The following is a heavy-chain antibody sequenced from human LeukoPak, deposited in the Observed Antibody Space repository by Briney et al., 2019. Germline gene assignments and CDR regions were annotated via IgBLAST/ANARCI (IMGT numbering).Heavy chain of an antibody. D-gene: IGHD2-2*01. CDR3: ARSFASSISCFDY. Sequence: ASVKVSCKASGYTFTTYCIHWLRQAPGQGPQWMGIINPSGGTASYAQKLQGRVTMTRDTSTSTVYMELSSLRSEDTAVYYCARSFASSISCFDYWGQGTLVTVSS. J-gene: IGHJ4*02. V-gene: IGHV1-46*04. CDR2: INPSGGTA. CDR1: GYTFTTYC.